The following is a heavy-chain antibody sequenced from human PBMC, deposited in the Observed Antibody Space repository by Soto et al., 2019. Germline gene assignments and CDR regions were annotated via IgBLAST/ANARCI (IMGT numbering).Heavy chain of an antibody. CDR3: ARVFSLNWSPEYYFDY. J-gene: IGHJ4*02. Sequence: PGGSLRLSCAASGFTFSDYYMSWIRQAPGKGLEWVSYISSSGSTIYYADSVKGRFTISRDNAKNSLYLQMNSLRAEDTAVYYCARVFSLNWSPEYYFDYWGQGTLVTVSS. CDR1: GFTFSDYY. CDR2: ISSSGSTI. V-gene: IGHV3-11*01. D-gene: IGHD3-3*01.